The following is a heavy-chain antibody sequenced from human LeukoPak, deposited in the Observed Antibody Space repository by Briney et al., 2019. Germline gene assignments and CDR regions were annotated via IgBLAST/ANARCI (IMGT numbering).Heavy chain of an antibody. CDR3: ARDVGLGKGGFDY. D-gene: IGHD1-26*01. CDR1: GFTFSIYS. V-gene: IGHV3-21*01. J-gene: IGHJ4*02. CDR2: FTGTGNYI. Sequence: PGGSLRLSCEVSGFTFSIYSINWVRQAPGKGLEWIPSFTGTGNYIHYADSVKGRFTISGDNAKNSVYLQMNSLRAEDTAMYFCARDVGLGKGGFDYWGQGALVTVSS.